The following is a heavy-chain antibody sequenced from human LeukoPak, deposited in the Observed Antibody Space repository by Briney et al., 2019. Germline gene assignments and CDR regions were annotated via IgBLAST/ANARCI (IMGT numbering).Heavy chain of an antibody. V-gene: IGHV4-59*01. CDR1: GGSISSYY. CDR3: ARAGYGDYFDY. D-gene: IGHD1-1*01. J-gene: IGHJ4*02. Sequence: SETLSLTCTVSGGSISSYYWSWIRQPPGKGLEWIGYIYYSGSTNYNPPLKSRVTISVDTSKNQFSLKLSSVTAADTAVYYCARAGYGDYFDYWGQGTLVTVSS. CDR2: IYYSGST.